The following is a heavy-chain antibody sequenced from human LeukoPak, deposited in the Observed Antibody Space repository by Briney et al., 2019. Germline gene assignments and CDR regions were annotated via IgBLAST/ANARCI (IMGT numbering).Heavy chain of an antibody. D-gene: IGHD5-18*01. V-gene: IGHV4-61*01. CDR3: ARGGAYSYGYHWFDP. J-gene: IGHJ5*02. CDR1: GGSISSSSYY. Sequence: SETLSLTCTVSGGSISSSSYYWSWIRQPPGKGLEWIGYIYYSGSTNYNPSLKSRVTISVDTSKNQFSLKLSSVTAADTAVYYCARGGAYSYGYHWFDPWGQGTLVTVSS. CDR2: IYYSGST.